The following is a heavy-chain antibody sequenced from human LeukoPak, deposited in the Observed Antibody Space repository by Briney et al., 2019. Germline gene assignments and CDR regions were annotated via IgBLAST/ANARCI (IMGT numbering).Heavy chain of an antibody. CDR2: ISWNSGSI. CDR1: GFTFDDYA. Sequence: GGSLRLSCAASGFTFDDYAMHWVRQAPGKGLEWVSGISWNSGSIAYADSVKGRFTISRDNAKNSLFLQMNSLRAEDTAVYYCARVGYSGSPGDYWGQGTLVTVSS. J-gene: IGHJ4*02. V-gene: IGHV3-9*01. CDR3: ARVGYSGSPGDY. D-gene: IGHD1-26*01.